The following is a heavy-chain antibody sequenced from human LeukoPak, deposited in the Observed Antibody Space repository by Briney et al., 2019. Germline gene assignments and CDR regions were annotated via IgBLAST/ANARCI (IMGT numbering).Heavy chain of an antibody. D-gene: IGHD2-2*03. J-gene: IGHJ4*02. CDR2: VFFSGGT. CDR1: GGSLSTYY. Sequence: PSETLSLTRTVSGGSLSTYYWSWIRQPPGKGLEWIGYVFFSGGTKYNPSLKSRLTMSADTSRNQFSMNLSSVNAADTAVYFCARELRSGVPFGYWGQGKLVIVSP. CDR3: ARELRSGVPFGY. V-gene: IGHV4-59*01.